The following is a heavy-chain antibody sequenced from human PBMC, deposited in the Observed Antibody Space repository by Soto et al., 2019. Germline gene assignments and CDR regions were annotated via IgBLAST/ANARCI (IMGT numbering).Heavy chain of an antibody. D-gene: IGHD2-8*02. CDR1: GGSFSGYY. CDR3: ARDKLTGLFDY. CDR2: INHSGST. Sequence: QVQLQQWGAGLLKPSETLSLTCAVYGGSFSGYYWTWIRQPPGTGLEWIGEINHSGSTNYNPSLKXXVTISVDTSKNQFSLKLTSVTAAATAVYYCARDKLTGLFDYWGQGTLVTVSS. J-gene: IGHJ4*02. V-gene: IGHV4-34*01.